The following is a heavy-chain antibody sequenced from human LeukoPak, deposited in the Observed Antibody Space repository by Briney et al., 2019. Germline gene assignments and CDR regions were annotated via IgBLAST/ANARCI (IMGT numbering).Heavy chain of an antibody. CDR2: IIPIFGTA. Sequence: SVKVSCKASGGTFSSYAISWVRQAPGRGLEWMGRIIPIFGTANYAQKFQGRVTITTDESTSTAYMELSSLRSEDTAVYYCARDKMPNMGNYWGQGTLVTVSS. J-gene: IGHJ4*02. D-gene: IGHD1-26*01. CDR3: ARDKMPNMGNY. CDR1: GGTFSSYA. V-gene: IGHV1-69*05.